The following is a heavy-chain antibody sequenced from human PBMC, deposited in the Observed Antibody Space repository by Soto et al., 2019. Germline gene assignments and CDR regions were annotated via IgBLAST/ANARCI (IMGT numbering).Heavy chain of an antibody. CDR3: ASSPYDFWSGYSTGSY. Sequence: AGSLRLSCADAGFTFSRYSMNWVRQAPGKGLEWVSSISSSSSYIYYADSVKGRFTISRDNAKNSLYLQMDSLRAEDTAVYYCASSPYDFWSGYSTGSYWGQGTLVTVSS. J-gene: IGHJ4*02. CDR1: GFTFSRYS. CDR2: ISSSSSYI. D-gene: IGHD3-3*01. V-gene: IGHV3-21*01.